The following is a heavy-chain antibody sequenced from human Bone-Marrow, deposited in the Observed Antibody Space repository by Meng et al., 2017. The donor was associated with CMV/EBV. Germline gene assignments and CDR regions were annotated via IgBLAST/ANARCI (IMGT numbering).Heavy chain of an antibody. J-gene: IGHJ3*02. CDR1: GYTFTSYD. D-gene: IGHD1-26*01. Sequence: ASVKVSCKASGYTFTSYDINWVRQATGQGLEWMGWMNPNSGNTGYAQKFQGRVTMTRNTSISTAYMELSSLRSEDTAVYYCARGGATSLGSAFDIWGQGTMATVSS. CDR2: MNPNSGNT. CDR3: ARGGATSLGSAFDI. V-gene: IGHV1-8*01.